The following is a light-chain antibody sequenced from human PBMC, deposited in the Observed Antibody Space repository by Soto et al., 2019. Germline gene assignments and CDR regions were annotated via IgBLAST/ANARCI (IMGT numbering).Light chain of an antibody. CDR1: QSISSY. CDR3: QQTYSTPLT. Sequence: DIQMTQSPSSLSASVGDRVTITCRASQSISSYLNWYQQKPGKATNLLIYTTSSLQSGVPSRFSGSGSGTDFTLTINSLQPEDFATYFCQQTYSTPLTFGGGTKVEIK. V-gene: IGKV1-39*01. CDR2: TTS. J-gene: IGKJ4*01.